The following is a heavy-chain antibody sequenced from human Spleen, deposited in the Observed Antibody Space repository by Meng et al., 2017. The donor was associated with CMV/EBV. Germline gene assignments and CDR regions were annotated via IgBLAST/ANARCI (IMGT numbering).Heavy chain of an antibody. CDR1: GFTFSSYS. Sequence: GESLKISCAASGFTFSSYSMNWVRQAPGKGLEWVSSISSSSSYIYYADSVKGRFTISRDNAKNSLYLQMNSLRAEDTAVYYCARDPGSRYYYDRSGYFAPYLDYWGQGTLVTVSS. D-gene: IGHD3-22*01. J-gene: IGHJ4*02. CDR2: ISSSSSYI. CDR3: ARDPGSRYYYDRSGYFAPYLDY. V-gene: IGHV3-21*01.